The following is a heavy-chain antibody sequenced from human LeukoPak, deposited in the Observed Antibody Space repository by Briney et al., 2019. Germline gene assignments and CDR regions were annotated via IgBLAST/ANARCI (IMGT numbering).Heavy chain of an antibody. CDR1: GGTFSSYA. CDR2: IIPIFGTA. V-gene: IGHV1-69*05. J-gene: IGHJ3*02. Sequence: ASVKVSCKASGGTFSSYAISWVRQAPGQGLEWMGVIIPIFGTANYAQKFQGRVTITTDESTSTAYMELSSLRSEDTAVYYCARGAVYYDFWSGSDIWGQGTMVTVSS. D-gene: IGHD3-3*01. CDR3: ARGAVYYDFWSGSDI.